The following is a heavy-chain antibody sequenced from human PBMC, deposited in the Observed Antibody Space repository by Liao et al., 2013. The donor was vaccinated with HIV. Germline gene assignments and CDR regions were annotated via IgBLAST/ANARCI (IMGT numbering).Heavy chain of an antibody. CDR1: GDSITSIDYY. D-gene: IGHD2-15*01. V-gene: IGHV4-30-4*01. J-gene: IGHJ3*01. CDR2: IFYTGST. Sequence: QLRLQESGPGLVKPSETLSLTCTVSGDSITSIDYYWNWLRLPPGKGLEWIGHIFYTGSTYYNPSLSSRVTISVDTSKKFFSLRLGSVTAADTAVYYCSRERYCSGGTCYPRDAFDVWGRGTMVAVSS. CDR3: SRERYCSGGTCYPRDAFDV.